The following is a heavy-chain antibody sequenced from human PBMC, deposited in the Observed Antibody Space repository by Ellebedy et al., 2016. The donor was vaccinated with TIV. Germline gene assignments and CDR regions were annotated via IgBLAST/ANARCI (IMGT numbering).Heavy chain of an antibody. D-gene: IGHD2-2*01. J-gene: IGHJ1*01. CDR1: GYTFTSYG. V-gene: IGHV1-18*01. CDR2: ISAYNGNT. CDR3: AREGGSTSWTLIARLEYFQH. Sequence: ASVKVSXXASGYTFTSYGISWVRQAPGQGLEWMGWISAYNGNTNYAQKLQGRVTMTTDTSTSTAYMELRSLRSDDTAVYYCAREGGSTSWTLIARLEYFQHWGQGTLVTVSS.